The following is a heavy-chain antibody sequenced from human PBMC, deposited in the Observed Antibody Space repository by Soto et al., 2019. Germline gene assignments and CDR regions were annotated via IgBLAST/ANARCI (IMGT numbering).Heavy chain of an antibody. J-gene: IGHJ4*02. V-gene: IGHV3-15*01. CDR3: TAGSPFNY. CDR2: IKGKPDGGAT. CDR1: GFTFNNAW. Sequence: PGGSLRLSCAASGFTFNNAWLTWVRQAPGKGMEWVGRIKGKPDGGATDYAALVEGRFMISRDDSQNTVFLQMNSLKTDDTAVYYCTAGSPFNYWGPGTLVTVSS.